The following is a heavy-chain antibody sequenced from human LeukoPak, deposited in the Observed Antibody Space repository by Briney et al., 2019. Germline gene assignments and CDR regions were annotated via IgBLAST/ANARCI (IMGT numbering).Heavy chain of an antibody. V-gene: IGHV3-7*01. J-gene: IGHJ4*02. CDR3: ARDLGKIGGNSSPFDY. D-gene: IGHD4-23*01. Sequence: GSLRLSCAASGFTFSSYWMSWVRQAPGKGLEWVANIKQDGNEKYYLDSARGRFTISRDNAKNSLYLQMNSLRAEDTAVYYCARDLGKIGGNSSPFDYWGQGTLVTVSS. CDR2: IKQDGNEK. CDR1: GFTFSSYW.